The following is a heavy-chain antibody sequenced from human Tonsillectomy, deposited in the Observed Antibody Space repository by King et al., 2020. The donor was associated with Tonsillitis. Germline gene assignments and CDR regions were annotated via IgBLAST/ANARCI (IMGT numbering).Heavy chain of an antibody. D-gene: IGHD6-13*01. Sequence: VQLVESGAEVKKPGASLKISCKGSGYSFTSYWFAWVRQMPGKGLEWMGIIYPGDSDTRYSPSFQGQVTISADKSISTAYLQWSSLKASDTAMYYCARLVGAAAAGTGFDYWGQGTLVTVSS. J-gene: IGHJ4*02. CDR2: IYPGDSDT. CDR1: GYSFTSYW. V-gene: IGHV5-51*03. CDR3: ARLVGAAAAGTGFDY.